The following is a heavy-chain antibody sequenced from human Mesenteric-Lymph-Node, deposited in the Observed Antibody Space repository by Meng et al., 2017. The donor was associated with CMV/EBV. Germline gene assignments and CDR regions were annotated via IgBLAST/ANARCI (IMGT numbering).Heavy chain of an antibody. Sequence: GESLKISCTASGFTFSNYWMSWVRQAPGKGLEWVAHIKQDGSETYYVDSVKGRFTISRDNAKSSLYLQVSKLRAEDTAVYYCAKCGSDSSFRPFDSWGQGTLVTVSS. CDR3: AKCGSDSSFRPFDS. J-gene: IGHJ4*02. CDR1: GFTFSNYW. D-gene: IGHD2-21*01. V-gene: IGHV3-7*01. CDR2: IKQDGSET.